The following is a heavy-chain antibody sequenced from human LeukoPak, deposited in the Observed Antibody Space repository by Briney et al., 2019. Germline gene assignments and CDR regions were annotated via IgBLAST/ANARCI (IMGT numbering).Heavy chain of an antibody. D-gene: IGHD3-10*01. CDR1: GFAFSNYA. Sequence: GGSLRLSCAASGFAFSNYAMSWVRQAPGKGLEWVSSLSGGGDSRYYADSVMGRFTISRDNSKNTLYLQMSSLRAEDTAVYYCAKAVRSMVTGGGYFDSWGQGTLVTVSS. J-gene: IGHJ4*02. V-gene: IGHV3-23*01. CDR2: LSGGGDSR. CDR3: AKAVRSMVTGGGYFDS.